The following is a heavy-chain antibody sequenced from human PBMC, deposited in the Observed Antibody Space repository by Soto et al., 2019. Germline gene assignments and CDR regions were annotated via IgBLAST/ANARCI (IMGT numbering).Heavy chain of an antibody. D-gene: IGHD2-2*01. V-gene: IGHV3-48*01. Sequence: GGSLRLSCAASGFTFSSYSMNWVRQAPGKGLEWVSYISSSSSTIYYADSVKGRFTISRDNAKNSLYLQMSSLRSEDTAVYYCARAKIGYCSSTSCYYWFDPWGQGTLVTVSS. CDR2: ISSSSSTI. J-gene: IGHJ5*02. CDR3: ARAKIGYCSSTSCYYWFDP. CDR1: GFTFSSYS.